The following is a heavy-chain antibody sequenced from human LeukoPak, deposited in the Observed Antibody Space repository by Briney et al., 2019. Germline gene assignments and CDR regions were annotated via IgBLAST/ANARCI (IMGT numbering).Heavy chain of an antibody. Sequence: ASVKVSCKASGYTFTSYGISWVRQAPGQGLEWMGWISAYNGNTNYAQKLQGRVTMTTDTSTSTAYMELRSLRSDDTAVYYCAKARGFSGRNYMDVWGKGTTVTVSS. CDR1: GYTFTSYG. D-gene: IGHD1-26*01. CDR3: AKARGFSGRNYMDV. J-gene: IGHJ6*03. V-gene: IGHV1-18*01. CDR2: ISAYNGNT.